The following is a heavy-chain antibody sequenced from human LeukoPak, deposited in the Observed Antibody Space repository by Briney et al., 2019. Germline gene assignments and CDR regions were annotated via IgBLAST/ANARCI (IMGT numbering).Heavy chain of an antibody. CDR3: ARGNDVLTS. D-gene: IGHD3-9*01. V-gene: IGHV4-59*11. J-gene: IGHJ5*02. CDR1: GGSISSHY. CDR2: IYYSGST. Sequence: KPSETLSLTCTVSGGSISSHYWSWIRQPPGKGLEWIGYIYYSGSTNYNPSLKSRVTISVDTSKNQFSLKLSSVTAADTAVYYCARGNDVLTSWGQGTLVTVSS.